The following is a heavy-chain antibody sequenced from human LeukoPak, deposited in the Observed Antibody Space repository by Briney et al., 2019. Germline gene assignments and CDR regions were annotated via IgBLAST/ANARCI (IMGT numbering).Heavy chain of an antibody. CDR1: GGSFSGYY. Sequence: SETLSLTCAVYGGSFSGYYWSWIRQPPGKGLEWIGEINHSGNTNSNPSLKSRVTMSVDTSKNQFSLKLSSLTAADTAAYYCARIRGFGADYYYYYMDVWGKGTTVTVSS. D-gene: IGHD3-10*01. J-gene: IGHJ6*03. CDR3: ARIRGFGADYYYYYMDV. V-gene: IGHV4-34*01. CDR2: INHSGNT.